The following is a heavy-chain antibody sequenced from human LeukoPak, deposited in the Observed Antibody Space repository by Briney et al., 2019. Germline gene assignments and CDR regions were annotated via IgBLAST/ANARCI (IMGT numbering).Heavy chain of an antibody. V-gene: IGHV1-8*01. CDR2: MNPNSGNT. CDR1: GYTFTSYD. J-gene: IGHJ5*02. CDR3: ARGRLRLVRGVKNWFDP. Sequence: ASVKVSCKASGYTFTSYDINWVRQANGQGLEWMGWMNPNSGNTGYAQKFQGRVTMTRNTSISTAYMELSSLRSEDTAVYYCARGRLRLVRGVKNWFDPWGQGTLVTASS. D-gene: IGHD3-10*01.